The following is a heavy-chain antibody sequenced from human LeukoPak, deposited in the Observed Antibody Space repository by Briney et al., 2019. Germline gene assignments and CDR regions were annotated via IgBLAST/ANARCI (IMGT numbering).Heavy chain of an antibody. CDR1: GFTFSSYA. Sequence: GSLRLSCAASGFTFSSYAMSWVRQAPGKGLEWVGRIKNKVDGGTVDYAAPVKGRFTISRDDSKNTLFPQMNSLKTEDTAVYYCTTDPGDYEIYWGQGTLVTVSS. CDR3: TTDPGDYEIY. D-gene: IGHD4-17*01. CDR2: IKNKVDGGTV. V-gene: IGHV3-15*01. J-gene: IGHJ4*02.